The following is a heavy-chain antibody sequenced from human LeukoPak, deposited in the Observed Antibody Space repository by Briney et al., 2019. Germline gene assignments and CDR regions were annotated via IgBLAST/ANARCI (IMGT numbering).Heavy chain of an antibody. J-gene: IGHJ2*01. Sequence: GGSLRLSCTASESTFSSFPMSWVRQAPGRGLEWISSISSSGSHIYYADSLKGRFTVSRDNAKNSLYAQMNSLRAEDTAVYYCAKIGVSGHWYFDLWGRGTLVTVSS. CDR2: ISSSGSHI. V-gene: IGHV3-21*01. CDR1: ESTFSSFP. D-gene: IGHD5/OR15-5a*01. CDR3: AKIGVSGHWYFDL.